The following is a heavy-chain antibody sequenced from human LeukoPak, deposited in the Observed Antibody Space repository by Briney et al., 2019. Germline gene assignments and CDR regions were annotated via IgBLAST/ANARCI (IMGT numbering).Heavy chain of an antibody. V-gene: IGHV1-18*01. CDR3: ARTPMVRGVTRFDY. D-gene: IGHD3-10*01. CDR2: ISAYNGNT. Sequence: ASVRLSCKASGYTFTSYGISWVRQAPGQGLEWMGWISAYNGNTNYAQKLQGRVTMTTDTSTSTAYMELRSLRSDDTAVYYCARTPMVRGVTRFDYWGQGTLDTVSS. J-gene: IGHJ4*02. CDR1: GYTFTSYG.